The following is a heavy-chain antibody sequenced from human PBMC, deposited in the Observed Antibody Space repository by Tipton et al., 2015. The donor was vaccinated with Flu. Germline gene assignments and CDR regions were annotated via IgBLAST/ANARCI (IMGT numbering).Heavy chain of an antibody. CDR1: GGSMSSYY. J-gene: IGHJ6*02. Sequence: TPSLTCTVSGGSMSSYYWSWIRQSPGKGLEWIGNIYYSGSPNYDPSLKSRVTISVNMSKNQFSLKLSSVTAADTAVYYCARSMVGIFGVVEGCHGMDVWGQGTTVSVSS. CDR2: IYYSGSP. CDR3: ARSMVGIFGVVEGCHGMDV. V-gene: IGHV4-59*01. D-gene: IGHD3-3*01.